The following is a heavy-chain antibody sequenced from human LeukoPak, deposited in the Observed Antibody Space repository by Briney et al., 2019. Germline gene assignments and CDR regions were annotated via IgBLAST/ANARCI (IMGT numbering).Heavy chain of an antibody. CDR1: GFTFSIYT. V-gene: IGHV3-64D*06. CDR2: ISGSGTGYST. CDR3: ATDLSGRHDF. J-gene: IGHJ4*02. D-gene: IGHD5-12*01. Sequence: GGSLRLSCSASGFTFSIYTMYWVRQAPGKGLEYVSTISGSGTGYSTYYADSVKGRFTISRDNAGDTLYLQMNNLRVEDTGLYYCATDLSGRHDFWGLGTLVTVSS.